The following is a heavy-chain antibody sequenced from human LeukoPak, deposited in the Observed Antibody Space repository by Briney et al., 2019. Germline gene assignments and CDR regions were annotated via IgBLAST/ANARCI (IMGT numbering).Heavy chain of an antibody. Sequence: GGSLRLSCEASGFTFSRYWMHWVRHAPGKGLVWISRIKSDGKTNYADSVKGRFTISRDNAKNTVSLQMDSLRAEDTGVYYCARAPSEVGGYYPEYFRHWGQGTLVTVSS. CDR2: IKSDGKT. CDR3: ARAPSEVGGYYPEYFRH. J-gene: IGHJ1*01. CDR1: GFTFSRYW. D-gene: IGHD3-22*01. V-gene: IGHV3-74*01.